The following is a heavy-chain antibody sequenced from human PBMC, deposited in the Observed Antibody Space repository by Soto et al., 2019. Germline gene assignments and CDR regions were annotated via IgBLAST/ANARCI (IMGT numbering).Heavy chain of an antibody. CDR3: ARGDYYDSSGPFSDAFDI. CDR1: GDSVSSNSGA. V-gene: IGHV6-1*01. CDR2: TYYRSKWYN. Sequence: PSQTLSLTCAISGDSVSSNSGAWNWIRQSPSRGLEWLGRTYYRSKWYNDYAVSVKGRITINPDTSKNQFSLQLNSVTPEDTAVYYCARGDYYDSSGPFSDAFDIWGQGTMVTVSS. J-gene: IGHJ3*02. D-gene: IGHD3-22*01.